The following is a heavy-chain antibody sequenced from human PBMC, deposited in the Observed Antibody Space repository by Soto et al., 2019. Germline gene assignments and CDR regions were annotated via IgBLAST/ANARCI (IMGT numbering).Heavy chain of an antibody. Sequence: GWSLRLSCAASGFTFRNFAMTWVRQAPGKRLEWVSTIGSVGGDTYYADSVKGRFTIYRDDSKNTLGLQMNSLRAEDTAIYFCAKDMVNANSVWDPFDIWGQGTMATVSS. J-gene: IGHJ3*02. V-gene: IGHV3-23*01. CDR2: IGSVGGDT. CDR3: AKDMVNANSVWDPFDI. CDR1: GFTFRNFA. D-gene: IGHD2-8*01.